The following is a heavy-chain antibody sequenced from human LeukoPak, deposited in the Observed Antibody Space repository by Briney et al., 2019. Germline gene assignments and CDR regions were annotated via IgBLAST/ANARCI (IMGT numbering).Heavy chain of an antibody. CDR2: IGNSGGAI. J-gene: IGHJ6*03. CDR3: ARDGYNSYSYYMDV. Sequence: GGSLRLSCAASGFTFSSYEMSWVRQAPGKGLEWVSYIGNSGGAIYYADSVKGRFTISRDNAKNSLYLQMNSLGAEDTAVYYCARDGYNSYSYYMDVWGKGTTVTVPS. CDR1: GFTFSSYE. D-gene: IGHD5-12*01. V-gene: IGHV3-48*03.